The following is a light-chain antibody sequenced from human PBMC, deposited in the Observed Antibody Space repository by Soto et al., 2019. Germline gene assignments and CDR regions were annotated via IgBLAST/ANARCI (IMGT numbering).Light chain of an antibody. Sequence: DIPMTQSPSFLSASVGDRVTISCRASQSINTYLNWYQHKPGKAPKLLIYGTSDLQSGVPSRFSGGGSGTDFTLTISSLQPEDFPTYYCQQSFSTLLITFGQGTRLQFK. CDR3: QQSFSTLLIT. V-gene: IGKV1-39*01. CDR1: QSINTY. CDR2: GTS. J-gene: IGKJ5*01.